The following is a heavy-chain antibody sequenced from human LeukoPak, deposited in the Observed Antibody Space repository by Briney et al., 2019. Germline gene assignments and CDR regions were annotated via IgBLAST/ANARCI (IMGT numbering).Heavy chain of an antibody. CDR1: GFTFSSYA. D-gene: IGHD6-13*01. CDR2: ISGSGGST. Sequence: GGSLRLSCAASGFTFSSYAMSWVRQAPEKGLEWVSAISGSGGSTYYADSVKGRFTISRDNSKNTLYLQMNSLRAEDTAVYYCAAPSSPYSSSWYYFDYWGQGTLVTVSS. J-gene: IGHJ4*02. CDR3: AAPSSPYSSSWYYFDY. V-gene: IGHV3-23*01.